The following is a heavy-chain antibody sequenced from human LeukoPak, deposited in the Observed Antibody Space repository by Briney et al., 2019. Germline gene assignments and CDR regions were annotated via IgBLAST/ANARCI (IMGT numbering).Heavy chain of an antibody. CDR3: ARDKGRDGSLEYFDL. CDR2: INPSGGST. V-gene: IGHV1-46*01. Sequence: ASVKVSCKASGYTFTSYYMHWVRQAPGQGLEWMGIINPSGGSTSYAQKFQGRVTMTRDMSTSTVYMELSSLRSEDTAVYYCARDKGRDGSLEYFDLWGRGTLVTVSS. CDR1: GYTFTSYY. D-gene: IGHD5-24*01. J-gene: IGHJ2*01.